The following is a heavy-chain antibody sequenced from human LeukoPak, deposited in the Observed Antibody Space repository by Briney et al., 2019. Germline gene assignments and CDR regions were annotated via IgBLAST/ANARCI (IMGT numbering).Heavy chain of an antibody. D-gene: IGHD3-10*01. CDR2: RYYSGSS. V-gene: IGHV4-59*01. Sequence: PSETLSLTCTVSGGSISGYYWSWLRQPPGKGLEWIGYRYYSGSSNYNPSLKSRVTISVDTSKNQFSLKMSSVTSADTAVYYCATASGSRSNWYFDVWGRGTLVTVSS. CDR1: GGSISGYY. CDR3: ATASGSRSNWYFDV. J-gene: IGHJ2*01.